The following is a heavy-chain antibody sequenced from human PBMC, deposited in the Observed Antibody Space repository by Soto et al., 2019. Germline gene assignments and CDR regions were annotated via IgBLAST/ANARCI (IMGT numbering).Heavy chain of an antibody. D-gene: IGHD4-17*01. V-gene: IGHV3-23*01. CDR2: IYSGGST. CDR1: GFTFSSYA. CDR3: AREPFYGDYVNYYYGMDV. J-gene: IGHJ6*02. Sequence: EVQLLESGGGLVQPGGSLRLSCAASGFTFSSYAMSWVRQAPGKGLEWVSAIYSGGSTYYADSVKGRFTISRDNSKNTLYLQMNSLRAEDTAVYYCAREPFYGDYVNYYYGMDVWGQGTTVTVSS.